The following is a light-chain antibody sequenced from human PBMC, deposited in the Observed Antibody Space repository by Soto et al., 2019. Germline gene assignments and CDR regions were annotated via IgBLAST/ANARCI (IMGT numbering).Light chain of an antibody. V-gene: IGKV3-20*01. Sequence: SGLTQSTGTLSLSPGERATLSCRASQSVSSNYLAWYQQKPGQAPRLLIYGASSRATGIPDRFSGSGSGTDFTLTISRLEPEDFAVYYCPQHGSSPQPFGQGTKVDIK. J-gene: IGKJ1*01. CDR1: QSVSSNY. CDR3: PQHGSSPQP. CDR2: GAS.